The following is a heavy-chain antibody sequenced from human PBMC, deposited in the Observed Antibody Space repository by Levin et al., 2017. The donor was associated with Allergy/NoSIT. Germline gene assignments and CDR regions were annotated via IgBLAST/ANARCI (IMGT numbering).Heavy chain of an antibody. CDR3: ARVGYYGSGSPIEFDY. CDR1: GGSFRGYY. CDR2: INHSGST. V-gene: IGHV4-34*01. Sequence: SPTLSLPCAVYGGSFRGYYWSWIRQPPGKGLEWIGEINHSGSTNYNPSLKSRVTISVDTSKNQFSLKLSSVTAADTAVYYCARVGYYGSGSPIEFDYWGQGTLVTVSS. D-gene: IGHD3-10*01. J-gene: IGHJ4*02.